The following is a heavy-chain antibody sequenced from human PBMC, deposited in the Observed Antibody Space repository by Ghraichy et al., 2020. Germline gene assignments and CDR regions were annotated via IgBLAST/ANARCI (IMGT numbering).Heavy chain of an antibody. Sequence: SETLSLTCSVSGGSISSGDYYWSWIRQPPGKGLEWIGYIYYSGSTYYNPSLKSRVSISVDTSKNQFSLNLSSVTAADTAVYYCARDHNERSLTWGQGTLVTVSS. V-gene: IGHV4-30-4*01. CDR2: IYYSGST. J-gene: IGHJ5*02. D-gene: IGHD1-1*01. CDR1: GGSISSGDYY. CDR3: ARDHNERSLT.